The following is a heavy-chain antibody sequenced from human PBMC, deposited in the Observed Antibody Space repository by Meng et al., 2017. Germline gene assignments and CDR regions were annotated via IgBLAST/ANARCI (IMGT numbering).Heavy chain of an antibody. D-gene: IGHD6-13*01. CDR3: ARDKRPSSSWYGNWFDP. CDR1: GGTFSSYA. J-gene: IGHJ5*02. CDR2: IIPIFGTA. V-gene: IGHV1-69*06. Sequence: QVQLGQSGAEVKKPGSSVKVSCKASGGTFSSYAISWVRQAPGQGLEWMGGIIPIFGTANYAQKFQGRVTITADKSTSTAYMELSSLRSEDTAVYYCARDKRPSSSWYGNWFDPRGQGTLVTVSS.